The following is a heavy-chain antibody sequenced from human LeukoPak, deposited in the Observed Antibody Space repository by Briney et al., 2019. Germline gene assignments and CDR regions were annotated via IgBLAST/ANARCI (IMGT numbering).Heavy chain of an antibody. V-gene: IGHV5-51*01. D-gene: IGHD3-22*01. Sequence: GESLKISCKGSGYSFTNYWIGWVRQMPGKGLEWMGIIYPGDSDTRYSPSFQGQVTISSDKSISTAYLQWSSLKASDTAMYYCARRKYYYDSSGYYLFDYWGQGTLVTVSS. CDR1: GYSFTNYW. J-gene: IGHJ4*02. CDR3: ARRKYYYDSSGYYLFDY. CDR2: IYPGDSDT.